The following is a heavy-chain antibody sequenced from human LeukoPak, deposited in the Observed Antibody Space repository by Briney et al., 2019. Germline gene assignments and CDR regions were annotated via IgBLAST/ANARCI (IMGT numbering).Heavy chain of an antibody. CDR1: GFTFSNYW. CDR2: ILSDASST. J-gene: IGHJ5*02. Sequence: GGSLRLSCAASGFTFSNYWMLWVRQAPGKGLVWVSRILSDASSTSYADSVKGRFTISRDIAKKTLYLQMNSPRAEDTAVYYCARVRITRANWFDPWGQGTLVTVSS. D-gene: IGHD2-2*01. V-gene: IGHV3-74*01. CDR3: ARVRITRANWFDP.